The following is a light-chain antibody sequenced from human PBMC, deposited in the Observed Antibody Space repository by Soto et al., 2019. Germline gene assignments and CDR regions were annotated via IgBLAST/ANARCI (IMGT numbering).Light chain of an antibody. Sequence: DIQMTQSPSSLSESVGDRVTITCRASQSISSYLNWYQQKPGKAPKLLIYAASSLQSGVPSRFSGSGSGTDFTLTITSLQPEDFATYYCQQSYSTPITFGQGTRLE. CDR3: QQSYSTPIT. CDR1: QSISSY. CDR2: AAS. J-gene: IGKJ5*01. V-gene: IGKV1-39*01.